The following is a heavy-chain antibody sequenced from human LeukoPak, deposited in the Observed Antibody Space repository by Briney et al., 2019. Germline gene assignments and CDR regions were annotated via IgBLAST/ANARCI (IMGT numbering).Heavy chain of an antibody. V-gene: IGHV4-59*01. Sequence: SETLSLTCSVSGGSISNYYWSWIRQPPGKGLEWIGYIHYSGSTNYNRSLKSRVTISVDTSKNQFSLKLSSVTAADTAVYYCARLTDAFDIWGQGTMVTVSS. CDR1: GGSISNYY. CDR3: ARLTDAFDI. CDR2: IHYSGST. J-gene: IGHJ3*02.